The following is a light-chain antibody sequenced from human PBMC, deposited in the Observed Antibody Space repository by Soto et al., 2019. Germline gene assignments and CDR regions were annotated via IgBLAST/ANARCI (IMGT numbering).Light chain of an antibody. Sequence: DIQMTQSPSSLSVSIGDRVIITCRASQSISTYLNWYQYKPGKAPRLVIFRSSTLQSGVPSRLSGRGSGTDFTLTISSLQPEDFATYFCQQTFSPYVSFGGGTRVEI. CDR2: RSS. J-gene: IGKJ4*01. V-gene: IGKV1-39*01. CDR3: QQTFSPYVS. CDR1: QSISTY.